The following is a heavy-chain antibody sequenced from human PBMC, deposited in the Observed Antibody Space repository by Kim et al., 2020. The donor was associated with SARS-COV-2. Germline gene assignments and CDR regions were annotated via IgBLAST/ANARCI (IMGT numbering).Heavy chain of an antibody. D-gene: IGHD3-10*01. Sequence: PSLKSRVTRSVDTSKNQFSLKLSSVTAADTAVYYCARGLLWFGEPSPADYWGQGTLVTVSS. V-gene: IGHV4-31*02. J-gene: IGHJ4*02. CDR3: ARGLLWFGEPSPADY.